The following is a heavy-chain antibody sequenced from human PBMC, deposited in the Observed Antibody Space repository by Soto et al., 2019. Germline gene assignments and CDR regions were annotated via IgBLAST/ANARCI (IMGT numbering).Heavy chain of an antibody. CDR2: IVVGSGNT. CDR3: AAFDPGPMGFDP. Sequence: VKVSCKASGFTFSSSAVQWVRQARGQRLEWIGKIVVGSGNTNYAQKFQERVTITRDMSTSTAYMELSSLRSEDTAFYYCAAFDPGPMGFDPWGQGTLVTAPQ. V-gene: IGHV1-58*01. J-gene: IGHJ5*02. CDR1: GFTFSSSA. D-gene: IGHD3-9*01.